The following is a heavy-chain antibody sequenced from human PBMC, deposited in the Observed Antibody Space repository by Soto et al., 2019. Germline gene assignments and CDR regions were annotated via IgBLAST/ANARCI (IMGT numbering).Heavy chain of an antibody. CDR1: GGSVSSDDYS. Sequence: QVQLQESGPGLVKPSQTLSVTCTVSGGSVSSDDYSWSWIRQHPGKGLEWIGYIRDSGSTYYNPSLEGRVTISGDTSKNPFSLRLRSVTAADTAVYYCARAMANYFDYWGQGTLVTASS. V-gene: IGHV4-31*03. D-gene: IGHD2-8*01. CDR2: IRDSGST. CDR3: ARAMANYFDY. J-gene: IGHJ4*02.